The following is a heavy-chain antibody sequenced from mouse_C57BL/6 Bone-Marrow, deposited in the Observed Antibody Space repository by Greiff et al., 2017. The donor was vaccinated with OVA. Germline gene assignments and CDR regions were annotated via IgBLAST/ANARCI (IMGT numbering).Heavy chain of an antibody. CDR2: IDPSDSYT. D-gene: IGHD1-3*01. Sequence: QVQLQQPGAELVKPGASVKLSCKASGYTFTSYWMQWVKQRPGQGLEWIGEIDPSDSYTNYNQKFKGKATLTVDTSSSTAYMQLSSLTSGDSAVYYCARNYWFAYWGQGTLVTVSA. CDR3: ARNYWFAY. V-gene: IGHV1-50*01. CDR1: GYTFTSYW. J-gene: IGHJ3*01.